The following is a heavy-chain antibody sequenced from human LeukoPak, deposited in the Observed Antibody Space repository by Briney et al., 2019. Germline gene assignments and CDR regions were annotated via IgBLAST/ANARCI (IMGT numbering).Heavy chain of an antibody. Sequence: ASVKVSCMASGYTFTSYGISWVRQAPGQGLEWMGWISAYNGNTNYAQKLQGRVTMTTDTSTSTAYMELRSLRSDDTAVYYCAIHSSGWPRGYYFDYWGQGTLVTVSS. V-gene: IGHV1-18*01. J-gene: IGHJ4*02. CDR3: AIHSSGWPRGYYFDY. CDR1: GYTFTSYG. D-gene: IGHD6-19*01. CDR2: ISAYNGNT.